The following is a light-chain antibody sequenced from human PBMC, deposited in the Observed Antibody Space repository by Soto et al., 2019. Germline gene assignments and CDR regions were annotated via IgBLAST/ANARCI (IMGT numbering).Light chain of an antibody. V-gene: IGKV3-11*01. CDR1: QSVNTY. CDR2: EAS. J-gene: IGKJ1*01. CDR3: QQRSDWPWT. Sequence: EIVLTQSPGTLSLSPGERATLSCRASQSVNTYLAWYQQKPGQAPRLLMYEASTRATGIPARFSGGGSGTDFTLTISSLEPEDFAVYYCQQRSDWPWTFGQGTKVDIK.